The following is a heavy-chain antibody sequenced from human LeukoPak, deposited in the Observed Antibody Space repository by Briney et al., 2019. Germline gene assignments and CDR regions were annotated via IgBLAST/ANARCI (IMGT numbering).Heavy chain of an antibody. CDR1: GGSISSYY. Sequence: SETLSLTCTVSGGSISSYYWSWIRQPPGKGLEWIGYIYYSGSTNYNPSLKGRVTISVDTSKNQFSLKLSSVTAADTAVYYCARHDYGDEESIDYWGQGTLVTVSS. CDR2: IYYSGST. D-gene: IGHD4-17*01. CDR3: ARHDYGDEESIDY. J-gene: IGHJ4*02. V-gene: IGHV4-59*01.